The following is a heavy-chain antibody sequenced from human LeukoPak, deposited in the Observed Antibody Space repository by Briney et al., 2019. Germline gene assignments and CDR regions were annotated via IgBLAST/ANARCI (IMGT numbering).Heavy chain of an antibody. Sequence: AGGSLRLSCVASGFIFGNHAMGWVRQAPGKGLEWVSAISGSGGSTYYADSVKGRFTISRDNSKNTLYLQMNSLRAEDTAVYYCAKDCSSTSCPFDYWGQGTLVTVSS. D-gene: IGHD2-2*01. CDR1: GFIFGNHA. V-gene: IGHV3-23*01. J-gene: IGHJ4*02. CDR3: AKDCSSTSCPFDY. CDR2: ISGSGGST.